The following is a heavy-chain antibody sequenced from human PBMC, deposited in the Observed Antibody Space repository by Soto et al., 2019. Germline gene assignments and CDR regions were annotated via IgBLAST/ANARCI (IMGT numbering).Heavy chain of an antibody. CDR1: GYTFTSYG. CDR2: ISAYNANT. CDR3: ARPYCTGGSCYDP. J-gene: IGHJ5*02. D-gene: IGHD2-15*01. V-gene: IGHV1-18*01. Sequence: QVQLVQSGAEVKKPGASVKVSCKASGYTFTSYGITWVRQAPGQGLEWMGWISAYNANTNYLQKFQGRVTMTTDTSTRTAYMELRSLRSDDTAVYYCARPYCTGGSCYDPWGQGTLVTVSS.